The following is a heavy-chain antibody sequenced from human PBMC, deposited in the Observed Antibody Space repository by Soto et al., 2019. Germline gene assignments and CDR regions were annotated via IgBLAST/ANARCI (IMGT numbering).Heavy chain of an antibody. V-gene: IGHV3-48*03. CDR1: GFTFSSYE. CDR2: IGRSGGDI. J-gene: IGHJ6*02. D-gene: IGHD2-15*01. Sequence: EVQLVESGGGLVQPGGSLRLSCVASGFTFSSYEMNWVRQAPGKGLEWVSYIGRSGGDIYYADSVKGRFTISRDNAKNSLYLQMNSLRAEDTAVYYCARLTRDKYYYGMDVWGQGTTVIVS. CDR3: ARLTRDKYYYGMDV.